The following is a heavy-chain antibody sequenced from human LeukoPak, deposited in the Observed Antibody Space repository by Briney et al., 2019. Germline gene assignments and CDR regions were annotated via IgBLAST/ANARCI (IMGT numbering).Heavy chain of an antibody. D-gene: IGHD2-2*01. CDR3: ASMRVVVPAAILGSLYYMDV. Sequence: ASVKVSCKASGGTFSSYAISWVRQAPGQGLEWMGGIIPIFGTANYAQKFQGRVTITTDESTSTAYMELSSLRSEDTAMYYCASMRVVVPAAILGSLYYMDVWGKGTTVTVSS. J-gene: IGHJ6*03. CDR1: GGTFSSYA. V-gene: IGHV1-69*05. CDR2: IIPIFGTA.